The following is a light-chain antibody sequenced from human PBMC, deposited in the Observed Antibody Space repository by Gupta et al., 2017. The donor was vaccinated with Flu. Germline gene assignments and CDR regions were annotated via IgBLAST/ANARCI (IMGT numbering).Light chain of an antibody. CDR1: QCLVYSDGNTY. CDR2: QVS. CDR3: MQGTRWPWA. Sequence: SCRSMQCLVYSDGNTYLRWYQQRPGQSPRRLIYQVSSRESGVPDRFSGSGSGTNFTLKISRVEAEDVVIYFCMQGTRWPWAFGQGTTVEIK. V-gene: IGKV2-30*01. J-gene: IGKJ1*01.